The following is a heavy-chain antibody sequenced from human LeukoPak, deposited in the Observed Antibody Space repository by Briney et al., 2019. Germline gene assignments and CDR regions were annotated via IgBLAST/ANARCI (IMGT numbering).Heavy chain of an antibody. CDR3: ARGDYGDYYYYYYGMDV. Sequence: ASVKVSCKASGFTFTSYGISWVRQAPGQGLEWMGWISAYNGNTNYAQKLQGRVTMTTDTSTSTAYMELRSLRSDDTAVYYRARGDYGDYYYYYYGMDVWGQGTRSPSP. CDR1: GFTFTSYG. V-gene: IGHV1-18*01. J-gene: IGHJ6*02. D-gene: IGHD4-17*01. CDR2: ISAYNGNT.